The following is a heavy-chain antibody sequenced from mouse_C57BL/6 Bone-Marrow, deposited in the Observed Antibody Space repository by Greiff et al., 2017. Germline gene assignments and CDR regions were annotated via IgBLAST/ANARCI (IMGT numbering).Heavy chain of an antibody. CDR1: GYTFTEYT. V-gene: IGHV1-62-2*01. CDR3: ARHEITTVVAPYYFDY. Sequence: VQLQQSGAELVKPGASVKLSCKASGYTFTEYTIHWVKQRSGQGLEWIGWFYPGSGSIKYNEKFKDKATLTADKSSSTAYMELSRLTSDDSAVYFCARHEITTVVAPYYFDYWGQGTTLTVSS. J-gene: IGHJ2*01. D-gene: IGHD1-1*01. CDR2: FYPGSGSI.